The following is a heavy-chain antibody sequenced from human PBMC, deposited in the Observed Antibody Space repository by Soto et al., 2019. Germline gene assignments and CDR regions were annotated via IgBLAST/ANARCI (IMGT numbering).Heavy chain of an antibody. CDR2: IKVDSGYT. J-gene: IGHJ5*02. V-gene: IGHV1-18*04. Sequence: QLQLVQSAAEVKKPGASVRVSCKASGYPFIKYGISWIRQAPEQGLEWMGWIKVDSGYTNYAQKFQGRVTMTTDTSSDTAFMELRSLGSDDTAVYYCATSYDSGFDPWGQGTLVSVSS. D-gene: IGHD5-12*01. CDR3: ATSYDSGFDP. CDR1: GYPFIKYG.